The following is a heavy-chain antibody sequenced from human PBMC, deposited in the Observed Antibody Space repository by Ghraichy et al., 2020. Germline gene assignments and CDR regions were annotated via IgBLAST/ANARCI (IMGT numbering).Heavy chain of an antibody. Sequence: SETLSLTCTVSGGSISSYYWSWIRQPAGKGLEWIGRIYTSGSTNYNPSLKSRVTMSVDTSKNQFSLKLSSVTAADTAVYYCARDNGWNGYSSSWYEVTTYYYGMDVWGQGTTVTVSS. CDR3: ARDNGWNGYSSSWYEVTTYYYGMDV. D-gene: IGHD6-13*01. V-gene: IGHV4-4*07. CDR1: GGSISSYY. CDR2: IYTSGST. J-gene: IGHJ6*02.